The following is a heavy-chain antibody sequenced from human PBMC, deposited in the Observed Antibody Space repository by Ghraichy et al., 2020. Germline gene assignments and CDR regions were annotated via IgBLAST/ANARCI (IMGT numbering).Heavy chain of an antibody. CDR3: AREAGGSGRAGWFAP. CDR1: EFTFSASV. CDR2: ISVDGNVH. D-gene: IGHD2-15*01. V-gene: IGHV3-30*04. Sequence: GGSLRLSCAASEFTFSASVFHWVRQSPGQGLEWVAAISVDGNVHHYADSVKGRFTISRDNSKNVVYVDLNDLRPEDTATYFCAREAGGSGRAGWFAPWGQGTLVTVSS. J-gene: IGHJ5*02.